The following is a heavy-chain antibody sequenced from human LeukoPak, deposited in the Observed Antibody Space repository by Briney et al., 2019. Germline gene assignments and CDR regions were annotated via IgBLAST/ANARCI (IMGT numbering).Heavy chain of an antibody. D-gene: IGHD3-10*01. V-gene: IGHV4-59*01. CDR2: IYNSGST. CDR1: GGSINSYY. J-gene: IGHJ6*02. CDR3: ARTSRHFYGSGSNLTPWPADMDV. Sequence: PSETLSLTCTVSGGSINSYYWTWIRQPPGKGLEWIGYIYNSGSTHYNPSLNSRVTISMDTSKNHFSLKLSSVTAADTAIYYCARTSRHFYGSGSNLTPWPADMDVWGQGTKVTVSS.